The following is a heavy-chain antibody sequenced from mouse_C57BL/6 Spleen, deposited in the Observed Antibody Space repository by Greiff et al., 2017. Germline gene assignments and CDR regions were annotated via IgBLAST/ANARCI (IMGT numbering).Heavy chain of an antibody. CDR3: AREGYYSNPWFAY. V-gene: IGHV1-55*01. Sequence: QVHLQQSGAELVKPGASVKMSCKASGYTFTSYWITWVKQRPGQGLEWIGDIYPGSGSTNYNEKFKSKATLTVDTSSSTAYMQLSSLTSEDSAVYYCAREGYYSNPWFAYWGQGTLVTVSA. CDR1: GYTFTSYW. J-gene: IGHJ3*01. CDR2: IYPGSGST. D-gene: IGHD2-5*01.